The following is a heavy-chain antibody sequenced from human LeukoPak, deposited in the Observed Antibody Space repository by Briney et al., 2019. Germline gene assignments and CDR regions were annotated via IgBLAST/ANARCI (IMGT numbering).Heavy chain of an antibody. CDR3: ARGYGGNSGSFDY. V-gene: IGHV3-33*01. CDR2: IWYDGSNK. Sequence: GGSLRLSCAASGFTFSSYGMHWVRQAPGKGLEWVTVIWYDGSNKYYADSVKGRFTISRDDSKNTLYLQMSSLGAEDTAMYYCARGYGGNSGSFDYWGQGTLVTVSS. CDR1: GFTFSSYG. D-gene: IGHD4-23*01. J-gene: IGHJ4*02.